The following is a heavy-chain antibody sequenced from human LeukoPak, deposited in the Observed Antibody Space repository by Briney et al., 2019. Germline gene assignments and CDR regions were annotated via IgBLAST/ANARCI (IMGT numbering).Heavy chain of an antibody. J-gene: IGHJ4*02. V-gene: IGHV3-9*01. CDR1: GFTFDDYA. CDR3: AKVYCSSTSCYFDY. D-gene: IGHD2-2*01. CDR2: ISWNSGSI. Sequence: PGRSLRLSCAASGFTFDDYAMHWVRQAPGKGLEWVSGISWNSGSIGYADSVKGRFTISRDNAKNSLYLQMNSLRAEDTALYYCAKVYCSSTSCYFDYWGQGTLVTVSS.